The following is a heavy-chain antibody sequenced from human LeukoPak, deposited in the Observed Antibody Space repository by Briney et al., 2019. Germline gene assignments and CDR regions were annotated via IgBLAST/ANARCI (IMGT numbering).Heavy chain of an antibody. CDR3: AREVIVVVNNYYYGMDV. CDR2: IIPILGIA. V-gene: IGHV1-69*04. Sequence: SVKVSCKASGGTFSSYAISWVRQAPGQGLEWMGKIIPILGIANYAQKFQGRVTITADKSTSTAYMELSSLRSEDTAVYYCAREVIVVVNNYYYGMDVWGQGTTVTVSS. J-gene: IGHJ6*02. D-gene: IGHD3-22*01. CDR1: GGTFSSYA.